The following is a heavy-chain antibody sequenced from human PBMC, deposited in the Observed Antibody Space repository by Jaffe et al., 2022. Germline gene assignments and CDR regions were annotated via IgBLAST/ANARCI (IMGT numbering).Heavy chain of an antibody. CDR1: GFTLSSYD. V-gene: IGHV3-30*02. Sequence: QVQLVESGGGVVQPGGSLRLACAASGFTLSSYDMHWVRQAPGKGLEWVAFFENDGRDKFYGDSVKGRFTISRDNSRNTLSLEMSSLRVEDTAVYFCVREGRSSGRHTGSFDIWGQGTMVSVSS. CDR2: FENDGRDK. D-gene: IGHD6-19*01. J-gene: IGHJ3*02. CDR3: VREGRSSGRHTGSFDI.